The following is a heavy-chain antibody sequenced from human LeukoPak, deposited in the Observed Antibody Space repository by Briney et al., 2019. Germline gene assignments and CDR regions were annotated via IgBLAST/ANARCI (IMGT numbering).Heavy chain of an antibody. CDR3: ARHGHMLHCSSTSCYSPFDY. D-gene: IGHD2-2*01. CDR1: GGSISSGSYY. V-gene: IGHV4-61*02. CDR2: IYTSGST. Sequence: PSQTLSLTCTVSGGSISSGSYYWSWIRQPAGKGLEWIGRIYTSGSTYYNPSLKSRVTISVDTSKNQFSLKLSSVTAADTAVYYCARHGHMLHCSSTSCYSPFDYWGQGTLVTVSS. J-gene: IGHJ4*02.